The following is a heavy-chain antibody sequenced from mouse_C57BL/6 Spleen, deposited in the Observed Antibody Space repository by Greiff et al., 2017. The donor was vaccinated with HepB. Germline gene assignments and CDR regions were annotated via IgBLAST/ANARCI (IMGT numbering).Heavy chain of an antibody. CDR3: ARAGGGDYDGRAWFAY. D-gene: IGHD2-4*01. V-gene: IGHV1-50*01. J-gene: IGHJ3*01. CDR2: IDPSDSYT. Sequence: VKLQESGAELVKPGASVKLSCKASGYTFTSYWMQWVKQRPGQGLEWIGEIDPSDSYTNYNQKFKGKATLTVDTSSSTAYMQLSSLTSEDSAVYYWARAGGGDYDGRAWFAYWGQGTLVTVSA. CDR1: GYTFTSYW.